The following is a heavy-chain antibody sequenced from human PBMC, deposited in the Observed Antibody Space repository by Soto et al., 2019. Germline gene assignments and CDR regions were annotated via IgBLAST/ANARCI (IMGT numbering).Heavy chain of an antibody. J-gene: IGHJ4*02. V-gene: IGHV2-5*02. CDR1: GFSVTSDGVG. CDR2: IFWDDDK. CDR3: ARLNDWDYTF. D-gene: IGHD1-7*01. Sequence: QITFKESGPTLVKPKQTLALTCTFSGFSVTSDGVGVGWIRQPPGKALEWLAVIFWDDDKRYSPSLESRLSIARDTSKDQVFLTMTNMESVDTATYFCARLNDWDYTFWGQGTRVTVSS.